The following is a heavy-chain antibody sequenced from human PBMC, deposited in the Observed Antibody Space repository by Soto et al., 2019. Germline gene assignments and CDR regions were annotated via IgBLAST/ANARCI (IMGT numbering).Heavy chain of an antibody. V-gene: IGHV4-59*08. Sequence: PSETLFLTCTVSGRSISSYYCSWIRQPPGKGLEWIGYIYYSGSTNYNPSLKSRVTISVDTSKNQFSLKLSSVTAADTAVYYCARLVLLWFGAGYYYYSGMDVWGQGTTVPVSS. CDR3: ARLVLLWFGAGYYYYSGMDV. D-gene: IGHD3-10*01. CDR2: IYYSGST. CDR1: GRSISSYY. J-gene: IGHJ6*02.